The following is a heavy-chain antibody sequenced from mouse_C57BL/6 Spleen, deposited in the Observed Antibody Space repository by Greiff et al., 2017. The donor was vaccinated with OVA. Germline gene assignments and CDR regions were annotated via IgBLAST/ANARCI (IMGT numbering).Heavy chain of an antibody. V-gene: IGHV5-9-1*02. J-gene: IGHJ4*01. CDR2: ISSGGDYI. CDR3: TRELGPLYAMDY. CDR1: GFTFSSYA. D-gene: IGHD4-1*01. Sequence: EVMLVESGEGLVKPGGSLKLSCAASGFTFSSYAMSWVRQTPEKRLEWVAYISSGGDYIYYADTVKGRFTISRDNARNTLYLQMSSLKSEDTAMYYCTRELGPLYAMDYWGQGTSVTVSS.